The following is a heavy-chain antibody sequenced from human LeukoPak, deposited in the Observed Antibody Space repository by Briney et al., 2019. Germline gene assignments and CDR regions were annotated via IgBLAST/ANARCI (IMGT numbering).Heavy chain of an antibody. CDR2: ISAYNGNT. V-gene: IGHV1-18*04. J-gene: IGHJ4*02. CDR1: GYIFTDYY. CDR3: ARGPHYYGSGSYYDY. D-gene: IGHD3-10*01. Sequence: ASVRVSCKASGYIFTDYYIHWVRQAPGQGLEWMGWISAYNGNTNYAQKLQGRVTMTTDTSTSTAYMELRSLRSDDTAVYYCARGPHYYGSGSYYDYWGQGTLVTVSS.